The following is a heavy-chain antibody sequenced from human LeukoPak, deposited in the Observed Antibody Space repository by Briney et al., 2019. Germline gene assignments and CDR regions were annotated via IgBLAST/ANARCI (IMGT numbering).Heavy chain of an antibody. V-gene: IGHV4-61*02. D-gene: IGHD2-2*01. CDR3: ARWGTYASTSNWFDP. J-gene: IGHJ5*02. CDR1: GDSISSGDYY. Sequence: SETLSLTCTVSGDSISSGDYYWSWIRQPAGTGLEWIGRISSSGSTNYNPSLKSRVTISVDTSKNQFSLRLSSVTAADTAVYYCARWGTYASTSNWFDPWGQGTLVTVSS. CDR2: ISSSGST.